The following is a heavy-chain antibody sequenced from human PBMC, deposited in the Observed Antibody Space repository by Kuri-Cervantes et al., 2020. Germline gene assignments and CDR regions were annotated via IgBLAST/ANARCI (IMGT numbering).Heavy chain of an antibody. Sequence: SETLSLTCTVSGGSISSSSYYWGWIRQPPGKGLEWIGSIYYSGSTYYNPSLKSRVTISVDTSKNQFSLKLSSVTAADTAVYYCARDRAGIAAAGQRRYFDLWGRGTLVTVSS. CDR2: IYYSGST. CDR3: ARDRAGIAAAGQRRYFDL. D-gene: IGHD6-13*01. V-gene: IGHV4-39*07. CDR1: GGSISSSSYY. J-gene: IGHJ2*01.